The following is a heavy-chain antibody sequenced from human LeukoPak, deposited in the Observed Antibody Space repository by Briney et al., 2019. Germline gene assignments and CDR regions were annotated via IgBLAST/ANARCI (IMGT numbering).Heavy chain of an antibody. Sequence: GGSLRLSCAASGFTVSSNFMSWVRQAPGKGLEWVSVIYSGGTTYYADSVKGRFTISRDNSKNTLYPQMNSLRAEDTAMYYCARDGYGNNYMDVWGKGTTVTVSS. CDR2: IYSGGTT. D-gene: IGHD1/OR15-1a*01. CDR3: ARDGYGNNYMDV. CDR1: GFTVSSNF. V-gene: IGHV3-53*01. J-gene: IGHJ6*03.